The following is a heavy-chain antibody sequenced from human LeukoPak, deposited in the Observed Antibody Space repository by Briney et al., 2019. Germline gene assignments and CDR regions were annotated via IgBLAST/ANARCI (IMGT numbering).Heavy chain of an antibody. CDR2: INHSGST. J-gene: IGHJ4*02. Sequence: PSETLSLTCAVYGGSFSGYYWSWIRQPPRKGLEWIGEINHSGSTNYNPSLKSRVTISVDTSKNQFSLKLSSVTAADTAVYYCARGPAYGSGSYYRYWGQGTLVTVSS. CDR3: ARGPAYGSGSYYRY. CDR1: GGSFSGYY. V-gene: IGHV4-34*01. D-gene: IGHD3-10*01.